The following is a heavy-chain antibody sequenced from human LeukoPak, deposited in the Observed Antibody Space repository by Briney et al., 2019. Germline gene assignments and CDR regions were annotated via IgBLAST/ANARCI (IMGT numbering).Heavy chain of an antibody. CDR3: ARGERITIFGVVIIKGGLDP. J-gene: IGHJ5*02. CDR2: IYYSGST. Sequence: PSETLSLTCTVSGGSISSYYWSWIRQPPGKGLEWIGYIYYSGSTNYNPSLKSRVTISVDTSKNQFSLKLSSVTAADTAVYYWARGERITIFGVVIIKGGLDPWGQGTLVTVSS. V-gene: IGHV4-59*12. CDR1: GGSISSYY. D-gene: IGHD3-3*01.